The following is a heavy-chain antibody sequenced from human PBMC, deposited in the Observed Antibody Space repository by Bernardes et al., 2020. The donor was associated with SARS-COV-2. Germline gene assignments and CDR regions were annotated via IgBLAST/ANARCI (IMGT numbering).Heavy chain of an antibody. CDR1: GGSISSDENS. V-gene: IGHV4-30-2*01. CDR3: ARGTLTSRATYYFDY. J-gene: IGHJ4*02. CDR2: IYQSGTT. Sequence: LPLTCAVSGGSISSDENSWSWIRQPPGKGLEWIGYIYQSGTTYYNPSLKSRVTISLDRSKTHFSLNLSSVSAADTAMYYCARGTLTSRATYYFDYWGQGTLVTVSS.